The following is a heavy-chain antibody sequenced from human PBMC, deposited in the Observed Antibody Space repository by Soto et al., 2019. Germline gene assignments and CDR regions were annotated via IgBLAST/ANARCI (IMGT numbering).Heavy chain of an antibody. CDR2: ISWDGGST. Sequence: EVQLVESGGVVVQPGGSLRLSCAASGFTFDDYTMHWVRQAPWKGLEWVSLISWDGGSTYYADSVKGRFTISRDNSKNSLYLQMNSLRTEDTALYYCAKGGQSMHKYFFDYWGQGTLVTVSS. V-gene: IGHV3-43*01. J-gene: IGHJ4*02. CDR1: GFTFDDYT. CDR3: AKGGQSMHKYFFDY. D-gene: IGHD2-21*01.